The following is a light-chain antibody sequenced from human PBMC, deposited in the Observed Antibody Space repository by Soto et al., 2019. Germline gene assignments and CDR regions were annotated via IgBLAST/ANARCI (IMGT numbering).Light chain of an antibody. J-gene: IGKJ1*01. CDR3: QQYKDYTYT. CDR2: DAS. CDR1: QRVDRW. V-gene: IGKV1-5*01. Sequence: DIQITQSPATLSASVGDRVTITCRASQRVDRWLAWYQQKPGKAPKLLISDASTLESGVPSRFSGSGSVTEFTLAIASLQPDDFATYYCQQYKDYTYTFGQGTRWIS.